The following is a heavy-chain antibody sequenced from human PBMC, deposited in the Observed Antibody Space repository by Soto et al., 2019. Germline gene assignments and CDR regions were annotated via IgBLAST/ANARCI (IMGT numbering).Heavy chain of an antibody. CDR2: ISAYNGNT. Sequence: QVQLVQSGAEVKKPGASVTVSCKASGYTCTSYDISWVRQAPGQGPEWMGWISAYNGNTNYAQKLQGRVTMTTGTSASTAYMELRSLRSDDTAVYYCARDGGDSSSSNYWGQGALVTVSS. J-gene: IGHJ4*02. CDR3: ARDGGDSSSSNY. V-gene: IGHV1-18*01. CDR1: GYTCTSYD. D-gene: IGHD6-6*01.